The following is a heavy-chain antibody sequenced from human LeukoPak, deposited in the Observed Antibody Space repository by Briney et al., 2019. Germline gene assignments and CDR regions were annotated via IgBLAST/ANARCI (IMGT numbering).Heavy chain of an antibody. Sequence: GGSLRLSCAASGFTFSSYSMNWVRQAPGKGLEWVSAISGSGGSTYYADSVKGRFTISRDNSKNTLYLQMNSLRAEDTAVYYCAKSIATNKYYFDYWGQGTLVTVSS. V-gene: IGHV3-23*01. CDR3: AKSIATNKYYFDY. D-gene: IGHD6-6*01. CDR2: ISGSGGST. J-gene: IGHJ4*02. CDR1: GFTFSSYS.